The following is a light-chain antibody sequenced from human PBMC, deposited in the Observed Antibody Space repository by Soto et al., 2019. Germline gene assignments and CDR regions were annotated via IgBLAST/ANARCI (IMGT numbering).Light chain of an antibody. CDR2: EVS. V-gene: IGLV2-14*01. CDR3: SSYTSSTTLV. Sequence: QSALTQPASVSGSPGQSITISCSGTSSDVGGYDYVSWYQHHPGKTPNLIIYEVSNRPSGVSNRFSGSKSANTASLTISGLQAEDEADYYCSSYTSSTTLVFGGGTKLTVL. J-gene: IGLJ3*02. CDR1: SSDVGGYDY.